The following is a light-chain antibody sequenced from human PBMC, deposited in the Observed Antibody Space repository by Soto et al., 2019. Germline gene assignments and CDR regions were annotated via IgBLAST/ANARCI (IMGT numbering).Light chain of an antibody. CDR3: GTWDSGLSAVV. J-gene: IGLJ2*01. V-gene: IGLV1-51*01. CDR2: DNN. Sequence: QSVLTQPPSVSAAPGQKVTISCSGSSSNIGNNYVSWYQQLPGTAPKLLIYDNNKRPPGIHDRFSGSKSGTSATLGITGLQTGDEADYYCGTWDSGLSAVVFGGGTKLTVL. CDR1: SSNIGNNY.